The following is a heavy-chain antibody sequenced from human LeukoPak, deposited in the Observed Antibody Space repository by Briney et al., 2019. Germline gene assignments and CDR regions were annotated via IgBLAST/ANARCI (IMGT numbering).Heavy chain of an antibody. CDR2: INHIGST. V-gene: IGHV4-34*01. CDR3: AREDYYDSSGYS. J-gene: IGHJ5*02. D-gene: IGHD3-22*01. Sequence: SETLSLTCAVYGGSFSGYYWSWIRQPPGKGLEWIGEINHIGSTNYNPSLKSRVTISVDTSKNQFSLKLSSVTAADTAVYYCAREDYYDSSGYSWGQGTLVTVSS. CDR1: GGSFSGYY.